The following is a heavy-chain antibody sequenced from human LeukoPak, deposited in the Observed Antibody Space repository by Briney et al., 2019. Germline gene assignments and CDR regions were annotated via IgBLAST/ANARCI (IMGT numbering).Heavy chain of an antibody. CDR2: IKQDESQK. D-gene: IGHD5-18*01. CDR1: GFTFSSYW. J-gene: IGHJ4*02. CDR3: ARVKSDTAANDY. Sequence: GGSLRLSCAVSGFTFSSYWMSWFRQAPGKGLEWVANIKQDESQKYYVDSVRGRFTISRDNAKSSLSLQMDSLRAEDTAVYYCARVKSDTAANDYWGQGTLVTVSS. V-gene: IGHV3-7*05.